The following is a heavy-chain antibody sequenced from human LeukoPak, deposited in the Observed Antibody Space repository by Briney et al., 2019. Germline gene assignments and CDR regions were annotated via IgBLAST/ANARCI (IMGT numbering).Heavy chain of an antibody. CDR3: ARSLGYGGKNPNGQGEWWFDP. D-gene: IGHD4-23*01. V-gene: IGHV4-30-4*01. Sequence: TPSQTLSLTCTVSGGSISSGDYYWSWIRQPPGKGLEWIGYIYYSGSTYYNPSLKSRVTISVDTSKNQFSLKLSSVTAADTAVYYCARSLGYGGKNPNGQGEWWFDPWGQGTLVTVSS. CDR2: IYYSGST. J-gene: IGHJ5*02. CDR1: GGSISSGDYY.